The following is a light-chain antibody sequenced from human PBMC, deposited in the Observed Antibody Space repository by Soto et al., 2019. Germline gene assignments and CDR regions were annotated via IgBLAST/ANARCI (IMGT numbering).Light chain of an antibody. CDR3: QQYNNWGLS. CDR2: GSS. CDR1: HNVGTN. V-gene: IGKV3D-15*01. J-gene: IGKJ4*01. Sequence: IVLTQSPAALSVSPGEGVTLSCRASHNVGTNLAWYQLKPGQAPRLLIYGSSTRATGIPATFSGSGSGTEFTLTISSLQSEEPAVYYCQQYNNWGLSFGGGTKVEIK.